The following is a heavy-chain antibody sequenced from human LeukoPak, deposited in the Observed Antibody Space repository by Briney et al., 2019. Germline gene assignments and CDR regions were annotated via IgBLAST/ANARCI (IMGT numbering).Heavy chain of an antibody. CDR2: ISSSSSYI. V-gene: IGHV3-21*01. D-gene: IGHD6-13*01. CDR1: GFTFSHYS. CDR3: ARGSWQQLVLWGVGYYFDY. J-gene: IGHJ4*02. Sequence: SGGSLRLSCAASGFTFSHYSMNWVRQAPGKRLGWVSSISSSSSYIYYADSVKGRFTISRDNAKNSLYLQMNGLRAEDTAVYYCARGSWQQLVLWGVGYYFDYWGQGTLVTVSS.